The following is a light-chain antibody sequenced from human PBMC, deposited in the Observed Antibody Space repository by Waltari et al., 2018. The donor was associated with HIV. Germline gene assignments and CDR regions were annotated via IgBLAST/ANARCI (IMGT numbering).Light chain of an antibody. Sequence: QSVVTQPPSASGTPGQRVPISCSGSGPILGPYSVNWYHHFPGTAPKLLIYMNNQRPSGVPGRFSGSPSGTSASLAISGLQYDDEADYYCAVWDDSLGGAVFGGGTKLTVL. CDR3: AVWDDSLGGAV. V-gene: IGLV1-47*01. CDR2: MNN. J-gene: IGLJ2*01. CDR1: GPILGPYS.